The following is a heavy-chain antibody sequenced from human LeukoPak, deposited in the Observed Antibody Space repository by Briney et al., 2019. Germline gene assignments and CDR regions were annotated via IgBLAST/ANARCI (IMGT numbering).Heavy chain of an antibody. V-gene: IGHV3-30*18. CDR1: GFTFSSYG. J-gene: IGHJ4*02. Sequence: PGGSLRLSCAASGFTFSSYGMHWVRQAPGKGLEWVAAISYDGSNKYYADSVKGRFTISRDNSKNTLYLQMNSLRAEDTAVYYCAKVAGITIFGAYFDYWGQGTLVTVSS. D-gene: IGHD3-3*01. CDR3: AKVAGITIFGAYFDY. CDR2: ISYDGSNK.